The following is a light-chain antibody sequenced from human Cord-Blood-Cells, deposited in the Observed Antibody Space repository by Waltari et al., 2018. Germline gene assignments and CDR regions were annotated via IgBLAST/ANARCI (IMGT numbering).Light chain of an antibody. CDR2: DVS. V-gene: IGLV2-11*01. CDR1: SSDVGGYNY. J-gene: IGLJ1*01. Sequence: QSALTQPRSVSGSPGQSVTISCTGTSSDVGGYNYVSWYQQHPGKAPKLMIYDVSKRPSRVPYRFSGSKSGNTASLAISGLQAEDEADYYCCSYAGSYVYVFGTGTKVTVL. CDR3: CSYAGSYVYV.